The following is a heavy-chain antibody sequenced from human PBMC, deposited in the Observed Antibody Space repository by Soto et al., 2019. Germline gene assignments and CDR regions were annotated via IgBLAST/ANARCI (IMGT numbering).Heavy chain of an antibody. CDR2: IVVASGYS. D-gene: IGHD6-19*01. Sequence: LVQSGPDVKKPGTSVKVSCKTSGFTFGSSAVQWVRQVRGQRLEWIGWIVVASGYSNVAEKFQDRVSLTRDLSTNTAFMELSSLTSEDSAMYYCAADVIGVAGDFDHWGQGTLVSVSS. CDR3: AADVIGVAGDFDH. J-gene: IGHJ4*02. V-gene: IGHV1-58*01. CDR1: GFTFGSSA.